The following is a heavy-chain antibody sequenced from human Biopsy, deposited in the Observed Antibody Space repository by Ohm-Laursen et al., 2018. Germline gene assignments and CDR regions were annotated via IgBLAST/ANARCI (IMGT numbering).Heavy chain of an antibody. J-gene: IGHJ4*02. CDR2: VIPVFGTT. Sequence: SSVKVSCKSSGGVFTTYAIGWVRQAPGQGLEWMGKVIPVFGTTDYAQNFQGRLTLTADESTSTVYMDLTGLRSDDTGIYYCARYASYSGNYGHFDYWGQGTLVTVSS. V-gene: IGHV1-69*15. D-gene: IGHD1-26*01. CDR3: ARYASYSGNYGHFDY. CDR1: GGVFTTYA.